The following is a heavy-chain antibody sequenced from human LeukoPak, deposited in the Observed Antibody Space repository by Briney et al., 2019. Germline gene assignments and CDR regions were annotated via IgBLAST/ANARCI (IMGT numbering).Heavy chain of an antibody. Sequence: PGGSLRLSCAASGFTFDDYGMSWVRQAPGKGLEWVSGINWNGGSTGYADSVKGRFTISRDNAKNSLFLQMNSLRAEDTAVYYCARRGSSGWYDSFDYWSQGTLVTVSS. D-gene: IGHD6-19*01. J-gene: IGHJ4*02. V-gene: IGHV3-20*04. CDR3: ARRGSSGWYDSFDY. CDR1: GFTFDDYG. CDR2: INWNGGST.